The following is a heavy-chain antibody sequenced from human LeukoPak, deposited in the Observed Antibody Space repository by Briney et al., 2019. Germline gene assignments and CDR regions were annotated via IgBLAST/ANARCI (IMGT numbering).Heavy chain of an antibody. V-gene: IGHV4-39*01. CDR3: ARAGTGIGYY. Sequence: PSETLSLTCTVSGGSISSSSYYWGWIRQPPGKGLEWIGSIYYSGSTYYNPSLKSRVTISVDMSKNQFSLKLSSVTAADTAVYYCARAGTGIGYYWGQGTLVTVSS. J-gene: IGHJ4*02. CDR1: GGSISSSSYY. D-gene: IGHD1-14*01. CDR2: IYYSGST.